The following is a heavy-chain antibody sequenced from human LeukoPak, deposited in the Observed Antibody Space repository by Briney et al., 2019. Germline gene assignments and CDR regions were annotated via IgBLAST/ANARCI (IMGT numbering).Heavy chain of an antibody. CDR1: GYSFTSGYSFAVYW. CDR2: VYPGDSDT. Sequence: SGESLKISCKGSGYSFTSGYSFAVYWIGWVRQMPGKGLEWMGIVYPGDSDTRYSPSFQGQVTISVDTSISTAYLQWSSLKASDTAIYYCVSRGYCDGTGGCHSNPFDIWGQGTMVTVSS. V-gene: IGHV5-51*01. J-gene: IGHJ3*02. D-gene: IGHD2/OR15-2a*01. CDR3: VSRGYCDGTGGCHSNPFDI.